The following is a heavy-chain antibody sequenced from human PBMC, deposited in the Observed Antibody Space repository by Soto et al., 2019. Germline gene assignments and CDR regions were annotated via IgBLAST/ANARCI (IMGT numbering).Heavy chain of an antibody. Sequence: GGSLRLSCAASGLSFINYAMHWVLQAPGKGLEWVTMISHNVSIQFYADSVKGRFSISRDNSKDTLYLQMNSLTPADTAVYYCVGGSLLQWCKGTLVTVSS. J-gene: IGHJ4*02. CDR1: GLSFINYA. CDR2: ISHNVSIQ. CDR3: VGGSLLQ. V-gene: IGHV3-30*04.